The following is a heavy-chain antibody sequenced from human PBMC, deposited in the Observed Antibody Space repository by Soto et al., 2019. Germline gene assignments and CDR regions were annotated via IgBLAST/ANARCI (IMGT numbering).Heavy chain of an antibody. V-gene: IGHV1-69*01. D-gene: IGHD5-18*01. J-gene: IGHJ4*02. CDR1: GGTFKNYA. Sequence: QVQLVQSGAEVKKPGSSMRVSCKASGGTFKNYAFSWVRQAPGQGLEWMGGFIPIFGTGNYAEQFQGRASITADESTKTIYMALRSLRPADTAVYYCARISEFTYGYGLGYYFDSWGQGTLITVSS. CDR3: ARISEFTYGYGLGYYFDS. CDR2: FIPIFGTG.